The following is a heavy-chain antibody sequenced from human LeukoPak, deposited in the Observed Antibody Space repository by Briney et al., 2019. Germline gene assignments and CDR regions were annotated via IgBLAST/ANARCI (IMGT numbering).Heavy chain of an antibody. J-gene: IGHJ4*02. CDR3: ARGASILDY. Sequence: GGSLRLSCAASGFTFSSYAMSWVRQAPGKGLEWVSVISGSGSNTYYAGSVKGRFSISRDNSKNTLYLQMNNLRAEDTAVYYCARGASILDYWGQGALVTVSS. CDR2: ISGSGSNT. V-gene: IGHV3-23*01. CDR1: GFTFSSYA.